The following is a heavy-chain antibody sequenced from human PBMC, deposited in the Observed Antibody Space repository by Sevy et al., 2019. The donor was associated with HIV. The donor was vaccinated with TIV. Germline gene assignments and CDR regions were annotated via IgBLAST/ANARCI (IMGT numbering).Heavy chain of an antibody. Sequence: GGSLRLSCAASGLTFGSDWMHWVRQVPGKGLVWVSRIKSDGFTTTYADSVKGRFTISRDNAKNTLYLQMNSLRAEDTAVYYCARGSLYSSGWSESLDYWGQGTLVTVSS. CDR1: GLTFGSDW. J-gene: IGHJ4*02. D-gene: IGHD6-19*01. V-gene: IGHV3-74*01. CDR2: IKSDGFTT. CDR3: ARGSLYSSGWSESLDY.